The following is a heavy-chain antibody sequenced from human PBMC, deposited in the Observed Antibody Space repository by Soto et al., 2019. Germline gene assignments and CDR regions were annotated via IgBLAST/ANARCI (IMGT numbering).Heavy chain of an antibody. D-gene: IGHD2-8*01. V-gene: IGHV4-30-4*01. Sequence: LSLTCSVSGGFINGADYHFGWIRQPPGKGLEWIGHIYFTGRISHNASLKSRLTMSVDTSENQVSMELNSVTAADTAVYYCVTYGPHQSTFDYWGQGTLVTV. CDR1: GGFINGADYH. CDR3: VTYGPHQSTFDY. J-gene: IGHJ4*02. CDR2: IYFTGRI.